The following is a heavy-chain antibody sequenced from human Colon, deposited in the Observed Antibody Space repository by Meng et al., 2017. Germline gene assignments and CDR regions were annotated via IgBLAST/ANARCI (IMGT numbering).Heavy chain of an antibody. CDR2: IDHFGIS. J-gene: IGHJ5*02. V-gene: IGHV4-34*02. CDR3: ATGLRHGDWFDP. D-gene: IGHD4-17*01. CDR1: GGSFSGFY. Sequence: QVQIQPGGAVMLKPSETLSLTCAVPGGSFSGFYWSWIRQPPGKGLEWIGEIDHFGISNYNSSLKGRLTMSVDTSKKQISLTLTSVTAADTAVYYCATGLRHGDWFDPWGPGTLVTVSS.